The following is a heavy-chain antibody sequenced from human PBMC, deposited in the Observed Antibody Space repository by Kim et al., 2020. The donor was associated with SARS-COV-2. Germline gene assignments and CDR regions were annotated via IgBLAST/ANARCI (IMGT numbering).Heavy chain of an antibody. J-gene: IGHJ5*02. CDR3: ARDARYGGWFDP. V-gene: IGHV4-59*01. D-gene: IGHD5-18*01. Sequence: SETLSLTCTVSGGSISTYYWSWIRQPPGKGLEWIGYIYNSGSTNYNPSLKSRVTISVDTSKNQFSLKLSSVTAADTAVYYCARDARYGGWFDPWGQGTLGTLSS. CDR2: IYNSGST. CDR1: GGSISTYY.